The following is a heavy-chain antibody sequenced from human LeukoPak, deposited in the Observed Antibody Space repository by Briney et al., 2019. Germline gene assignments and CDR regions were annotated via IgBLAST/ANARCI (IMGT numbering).Heavy chain of an antibody. CDR3: ARFRLYYFDY. Sequence: PSETLSLTCTVSGGSISSYYWSWLPPPPGKGLEWSGHIYYSGSTNYNPSLKSRVTISVDTSKNQFSLKLSSVTAADTAVYYCARFRLYYFDYWGQGTLVTVSS. V-gene: IGHV4-59*01. CDR1: GGSISSYY. CDR2: IYYSGST. J-gene: IGHJ4*02.